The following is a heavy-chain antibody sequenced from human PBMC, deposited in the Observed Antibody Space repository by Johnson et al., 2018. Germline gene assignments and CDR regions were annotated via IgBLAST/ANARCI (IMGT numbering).Heavy chain of an antibody. CDR3: VKDKGVVCFDY. Sequence: VQLVESGGGVVQPGGSLRLACAVSGLTFTRAGMHWVRQAPGKGLEWVAFISSDGSTTSYGDSVKGRSTISRDNSKNTVSLQMNSLRPEDTALYYCVKDKGVVCFDYWGQGALVTVSS. V-gene: IGHV3-30*18. CDR1: GLTFTRAG. CDR2: ISSDGSTT. J-gene: IGHJ4*02. D-gene: IGHD2-15*01.